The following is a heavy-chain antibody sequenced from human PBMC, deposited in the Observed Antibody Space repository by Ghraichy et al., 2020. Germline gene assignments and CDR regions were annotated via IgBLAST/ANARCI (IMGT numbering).Heavy chain of an antibody. CDR2: IIPIFGTA. D-gene: IGHD2-2*01. V-gene: IGHV1-69*13. Sequence: SVKVSCKASGGTFSSYAISWVRQAPGQGLEWMGGIIPIFGTANYAQKFQGRVTITADESTSTAYMELSSLRSEDTAVYYCARVSAARKGYYYYGMDVWGQGTTVTVSS. CDR1: GGTFSSYA. J-gene: IGHJ6*02. CDR3: ARVSAARKGYYYYGMDV.